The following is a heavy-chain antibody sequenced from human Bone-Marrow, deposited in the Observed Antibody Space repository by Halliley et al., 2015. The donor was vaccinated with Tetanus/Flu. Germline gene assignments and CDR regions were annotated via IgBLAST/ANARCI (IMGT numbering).Heavy chain of an antibody. CDR2: LSESGAAT. Sequence: SLRLSCAASGFIFGNYDMSWVRQAPGGGLEWVSGLSESGAATHYADSVKGRFTVSRDNSKNTLYLQLNSLRAEDTAVYFCAKGNIVGATSTQGLFDSWGQGTRVTVSS. J-gene: IGHJ4*02. D-gene: IGHD1-26*01. CDR3: AKGNIVGATSTQGLFDS. V-gene: IGHV3-23*01. CDR1: GFIFGNYD.